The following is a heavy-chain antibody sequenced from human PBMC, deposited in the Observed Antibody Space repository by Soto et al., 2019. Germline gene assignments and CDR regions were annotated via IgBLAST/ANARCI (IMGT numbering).Heavy chain of an antibody. D-gene: IGHD3-22*01. V-gene: IGHV4-59*01. Sequence: SETLSLTCTVSGDSIRSYYWSWIRQPPGKGLEWIGYIYDSGSTNYNPSLKSRVTIPVDTSKSQFSLKLSSVTAADTAVYYCARDRAYYESSGLYFDYWGQGTLVT. CDR3: ARDRAYYESSGLYFDY. CDR1: GDSIRSYY. CDR2: IYDSGST. J-gene: IGHJ4*02.